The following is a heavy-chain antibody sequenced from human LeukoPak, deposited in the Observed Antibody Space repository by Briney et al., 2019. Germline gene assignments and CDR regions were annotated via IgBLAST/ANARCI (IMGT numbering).Heavy chain of an antibody. CDR1: GFTVSSNY. CDR2: IYGGGST. V-gene: IGHV3-66*01. D-gene: IGHD6-13*01. CDR3: ARGYTSGWYSPLDY. Sequence: GGSLRLSCAASGFTVSSNYMSWVRQAPGKGLEWVSVIYGGGSTYYAESVKGRFTISRDNSKNTMYLQMNSLRAEDTAVYYCARGYTSGWYSPLDYWGQGTLVTVSS. J-gene: IGHJ4*02.